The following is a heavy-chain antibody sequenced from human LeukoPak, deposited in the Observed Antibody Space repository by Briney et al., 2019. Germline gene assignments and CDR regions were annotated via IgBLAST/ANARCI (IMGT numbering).Heavy chain of an antibody. CDR2: ISSSSSTI. V-gene: IGHV3-48*01. J-gene: IGHJ5*02. CDR1: GFTFSSYS. Sequence: GGSLRLSCAASGFTFSSYSMNWVRQAPGKGLEWVSYISSSSSTIYYADSVKGRFTISRDNAKNSLYLQMNSLRAEDTAVYYCASTIFGVVRGYNWFDPWGQGTLVTVSS. D-gene: IGHD3-3*01. CDR3: ASTIFGVVRGYNWFDP.